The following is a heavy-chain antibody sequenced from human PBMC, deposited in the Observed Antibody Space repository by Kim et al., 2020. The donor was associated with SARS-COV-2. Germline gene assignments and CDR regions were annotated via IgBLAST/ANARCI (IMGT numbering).Heavy chain of an antibody. D-gene: IGHD3-10*01. V-gene: IGHV3-64D*06. J-gene: IGHJ4*02. CDR3: VRDLRFGELSLGY. Sequence: YADSGKGRFTISRDNSENTLYLQMSGLVGDDTAVYYCVRDLRFGELSLGYWGRRTLVTVSS.